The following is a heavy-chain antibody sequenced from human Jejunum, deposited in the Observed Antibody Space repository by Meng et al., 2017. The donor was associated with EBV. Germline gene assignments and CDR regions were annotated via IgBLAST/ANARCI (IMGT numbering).Heavy chain of an antibody. Sequence: VNTPWADVGDSLQAYESILTTDDLHWVRPAPVKSLEWMGWINGGATSTVYSQNFQGRLTIARDTSARTAFMELSSLTSEDTAVYYCASGPSCSSGSCQEFDYWGQGTLVTVSS. J-gene: IGHJ4*02. CDR3: ASGPSCSSGSCQEFDY. V-gene: IGHV1-3*01. CDR2: INGGATST. D-gene: IGHD2-2*01. CDR1: ESILTTDD.